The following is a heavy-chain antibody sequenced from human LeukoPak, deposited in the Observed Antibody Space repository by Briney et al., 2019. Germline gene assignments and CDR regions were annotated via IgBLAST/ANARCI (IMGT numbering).Heavy chain of an antibody. Sequence: GGSLRLSCAASGFTFSSYSMNWVRQAPGKGLEWVSYISSSSSTIHYADSVKGRFTVSRDNAKNSLYLQMNSLRAEDTAVYHCARVGDGYNYYYYYGMDVWGQGTTVTVSS. D-gene: IGHD5-24*01. J-gene: IGHJ6*02. CDR1: GFTFSSYS. CDR3: ARVGDGYNYYYYYGMDV. CDR2: ISSSSSTI. V-gene: IGHV3-48*04.